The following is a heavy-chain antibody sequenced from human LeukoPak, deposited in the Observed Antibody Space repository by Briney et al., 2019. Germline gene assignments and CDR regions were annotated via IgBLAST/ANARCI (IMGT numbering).Heavy chain of an antibody. CDR3: ARYETEYDFWSGYYTGYHY. V-gene: IGHV4-38-2*02. Sequence: PSETLSLTCTVSGYSISSGYYWSWIRQPPGKGLEWIGEINHSGSTNYNPSLKSRVTISVDTSKNQFSLKLSSVTAADTAVYYCARYETEYDFWSGYYTGYHYWGQGTLVTVSS. D-gene: IGHD3-3*01. CDR1: GYSISSGYY. CDR2: INHSGST. J-gene: IGHJ4*02.